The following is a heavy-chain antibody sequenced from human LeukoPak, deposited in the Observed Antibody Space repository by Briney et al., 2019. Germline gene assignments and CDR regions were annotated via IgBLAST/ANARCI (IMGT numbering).Heavy chain of an antibody. CDR2: SYHSGGT. CDR3: ARERSTSYFDC. D-gene: IGHD2-2*01. J-gene: IGHJ4*02. Sequence: PSETLSLTCAVSGYSISSGYYWGWTRQPPGKGLGWIGSSYHSGGTYYNSSLKSRVTISIDTSKNQFSLKLSSMTAADTAVYYCARERSTSYFDCWGQGTLVTVSS. V-gene: IGHV4-38-2*02. CDR1: GYSISSGYY.